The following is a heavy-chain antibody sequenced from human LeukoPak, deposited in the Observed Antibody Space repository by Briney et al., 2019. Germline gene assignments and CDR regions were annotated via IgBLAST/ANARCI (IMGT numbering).Heavy chain of an antibody. Sequence: SETLSLTCTVSGGSISSYYWSWIRQPPGKGLEWIGYIYYSGSTNYNPSLKSRVTISVDTSKNQFSLKLSSVTAADTAVYYCTRGPYGGGDYWGQGTLVTVSS. CDR1: GGSISSYY. J-gene: IGHJ4*02. CDR3: TRGPYGGGDY. D-gene: IGHD4-17*01. V-gene: IGHV4-59*01. CDR2: IYYSGST.